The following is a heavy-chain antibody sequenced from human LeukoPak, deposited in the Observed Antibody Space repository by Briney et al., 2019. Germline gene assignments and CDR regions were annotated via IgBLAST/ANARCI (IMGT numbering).Heavy chain of an antibody. CDR3: ARGVGKAMSIAAPKNTEFDY. CDR1: GGSVSDYY. V-gene: IGHV4-59*02. Sequence: SETLSLTCTVSGGSVSDYYWSWIRQPPGKGLEWIGYIYNSGSTNYNPSLKSRVTISLDTSKNQFSLKLSSVTAADTAVYYCARGVGKAMSIAAPKNTEFDYWGQGTLVTVSS. CDR2: IYNSGST. J-gene: IGHJ4*02. D-gene: IGHD6-6*01.